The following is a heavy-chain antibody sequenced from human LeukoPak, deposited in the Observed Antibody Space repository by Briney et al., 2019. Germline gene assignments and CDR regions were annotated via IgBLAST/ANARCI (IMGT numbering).Heavy chain of an antibody. CDR3: ARFFTSSWYPPDFDY. CDR1: GFTFSSYG. J-gene: IGHJ4*02. V-gene: IGHV3-21*01. CDR2: ISSSSSYI. D-gene: IGHD6-13*01. Sequence: PGGSLRLSCAASGFTFSSYGMHWVRQAPGKGLEWVSSISSSSSYIYYADSVKGRFTISRDNAKNSLYLQMNSLRAEDTAVYYCARFFTSSWYPPDFDYWGQGTLVTVSS.